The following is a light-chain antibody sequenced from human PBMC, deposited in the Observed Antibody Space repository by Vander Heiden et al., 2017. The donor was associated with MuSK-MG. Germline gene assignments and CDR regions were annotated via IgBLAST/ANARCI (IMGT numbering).Light chain of an antibody. Sequence: DIQMTQSPSSLSASVGDTVTITCRASQSIRTYLNWYQQKPGKAPKLLIYSVSNLQGGVPSRFSGNGYGTDFTLTISGRQAEDFAPYFCQQTDGNPPITFGGGTRVEI. J-gene: IGKJ4*01. CDR3: QQTDGNPPIT. CDR2: SVS. CDR1: QSIRTY. V-gene: IGKV1-39*01.